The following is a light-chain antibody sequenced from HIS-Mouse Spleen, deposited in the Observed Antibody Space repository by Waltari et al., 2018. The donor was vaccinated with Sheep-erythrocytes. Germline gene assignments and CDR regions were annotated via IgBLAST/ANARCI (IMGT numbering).Light chain of an antibody. CDR1: NIGSKS. CDR3: QVWDSSSDHPHVV. CDR2: DDS. J-gene: IGLJ2*01. Sequence: SYVLTQPPSVSVAPGQTARITCGGNNIGSKSVHWYQQKPGQAPVLVVYDDSDRPSGFTERFAGSNSGNTATLTISRVEAGDEADYYCQVWDSSSDHPHVVFGGGTKLTVL. V-gene: IGLV3-21*02.